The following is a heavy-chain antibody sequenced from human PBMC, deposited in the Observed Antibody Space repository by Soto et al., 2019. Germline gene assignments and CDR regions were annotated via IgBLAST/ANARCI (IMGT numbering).Heavy chain of an antibody. CDR2: INHSGST. D-gene: IGHD4-4*01. J-gene: IGHJ6*03. CDR3: ARGAHYRYYYYMDV. V-gene: IGHV4-34*01. Sequence: PSETLSLTCAVYGGSFSGYYWSWIRQPPGKGLEWIGEINHSGSTNYNPSLKSRVTISVDTSKNQFSLKLSSVTAADTAVYYCARGAHYRYYYYMDVWGKGTTVTVSS. CDR1: GGSFSGYY.